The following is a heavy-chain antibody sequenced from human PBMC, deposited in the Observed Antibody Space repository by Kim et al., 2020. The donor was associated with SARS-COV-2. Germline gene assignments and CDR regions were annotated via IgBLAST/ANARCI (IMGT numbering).Heavy chain of an antibody. D-gene: IGHD2-2*01. CDR2: IGGASNYI. Sequence: GGSLRLSCAASGFDFGTHSMNWVRQAPGKGLEWVSSIGGASNYIYYADSVKGQFTISRDNANNSLYLQMNSLRAEDTAVYYCARGGYCSSTSCYFYYYALDVWGQGTTVTVSS. CDR1: GFDFGTHS. J-gene: IGHJ6*02. V-gene: IGHV3-21*01. CDR3: ARGGYCSSTSCYFYYYALDV.